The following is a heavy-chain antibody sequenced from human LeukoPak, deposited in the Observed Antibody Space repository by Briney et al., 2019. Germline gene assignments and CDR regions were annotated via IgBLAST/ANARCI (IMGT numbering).Heavy chain of an antibody. CDR1: GGSFSDFY. CDR2: IKESGTT. V-gene: IGHV4-34*01. J-gene: IGHJ6*03. CDR3: ARDRFNYYAYFMDV. D-gene: IGHD3-22*01. Sequence: SETLSLTCGVSGGSFSDFYWNWIRQPPGKGLEWIGEIKESGTTNYNPSLKSRVTMSVDTSKKEVTLKLRSVIAADTAVYYCARDRFNYYAYFMDVWGKGTTVIVSS.